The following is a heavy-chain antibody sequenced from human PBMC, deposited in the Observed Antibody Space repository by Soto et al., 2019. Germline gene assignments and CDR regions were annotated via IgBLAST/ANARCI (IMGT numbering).Heavy chain of an antibody. CDR1: GGSFSGYY. J-gene: IGHJ4*02. V-gene: IGHV4-34*01. CDR3: ASVRWFGELLLEDPDTNDY. Sequence: SETLSLTCAVYGGSFSGYYWSWIRQPPGKGLEWIGEINHSGSTNYNPSLKSRVTISVDTSKNQFSLKLSSVTAADTAVYYCASVRWFGELLLEDPDTNDYWGQGTLVTVSS. CDR2: INHSGST. D-gene: IGHD3-10*01.